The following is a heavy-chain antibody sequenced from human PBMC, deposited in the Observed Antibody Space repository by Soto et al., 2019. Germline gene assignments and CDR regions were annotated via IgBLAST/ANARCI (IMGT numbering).Heavy chain of an antibody. J-gene: IGHJ4*02. Sequence: ASVKVSCKASGGTFSSYSISWVRQAPGQGLEWMGGIIPIFGTANYAQKFQGRVTITADESTSTAYMELSSLRSEGTAVYYCAIEYSSSPTYYPIGYWGQGTLVTVSS. V-gene: IGHV1-69*13. CDR1: GGTFSSYS. CDR3: AIEYSSSPTYYPIGY. CDR2: IIPIFGTA. D-gene: IGHD6-6*01.